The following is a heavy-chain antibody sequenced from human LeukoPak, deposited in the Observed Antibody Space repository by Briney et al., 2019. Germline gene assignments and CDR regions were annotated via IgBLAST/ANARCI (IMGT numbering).Heavy chain of an antibody. D-gene: IGHD6-19*01. Sequence: GGSLRLSCAASGFTFDDYAMHWVRQAPGKGLEWVSGISWNSGSIGYADSVKGRFTISRDNAKNSLYLQMNSLRAEDTALYYCAKDTRELAVAGLQLGNAFDIWGQGTIVTVSS. V-gene: IGHV3-9*01. CDR2: ISWNSGSI. CDR3: AKDTRELAVAGLQLGNAFDI. CDR1: GFTFDDYA. J-gene: IGHJ3*02.